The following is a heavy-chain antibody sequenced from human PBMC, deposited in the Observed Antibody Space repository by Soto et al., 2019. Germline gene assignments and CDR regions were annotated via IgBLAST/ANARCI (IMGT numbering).Heavy chain of an antibody. CDR3: AKERFTIFGPTDV. CDR1: RLTFSSYA. V-gene: IGHV3-23*01. J-gene: IGHJ6*02. Sequence: AGGSLRLSCAAPRLTFSSYAMSWVRQAPGKGLEWVSAISGSGGSTYYADSVKGRFTISRDNSKNTLYLQMNSLRAEDTAVYYCAKERFTIFGPTDVWGQGTTVTVSS. CDR2: ISGSGGST. D-gene: IGHD3-3*01.